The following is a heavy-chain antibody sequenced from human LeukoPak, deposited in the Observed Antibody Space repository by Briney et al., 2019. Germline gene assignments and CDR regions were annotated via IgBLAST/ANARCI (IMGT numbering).Heavy chain of an antibody. CDR3: ARGRTEFNY. J-gene: IGHJ4*02. Sequence: TSETLSLTCTVSGGSISSYYWSWIRQPPGKGLEWIGYIYYSGSTNYNPSLKSRVTISVDTSKNQFSLKLSSVTAADTAVYYCARGRTEFNYWGQGTLVTVSS. CDR1: GGSISSYY. CDR2: IYYSGST. D-gene: IGHD1-14*01. V-gene: IGHV4-59*01.